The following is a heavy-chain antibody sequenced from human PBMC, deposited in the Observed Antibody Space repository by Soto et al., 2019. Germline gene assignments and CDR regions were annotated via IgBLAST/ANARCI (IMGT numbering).Heavy chain of an antibody. D-gene: IGHD3-16*01. V-gene: IGHV4-30-4*01. Sequence: QLQESGPGLVKPSQTLSLTCTVSGDSISSGDNYWSWIRQPPGKGLEWIGYIYHSGRSYYKPSLKSRVTMSVDTSKHQFSLTLTSVTAADTAVYYCARGGGFDSWGRGTLVTVSS. CDR1: GDSISSGDNY. J-gene: IGHJ4*02. CDR2: IYHSGRS. CDR3: ARGGGFDS.